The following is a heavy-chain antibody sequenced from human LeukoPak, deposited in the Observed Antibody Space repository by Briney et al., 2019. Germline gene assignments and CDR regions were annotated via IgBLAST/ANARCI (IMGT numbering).Heavy chain of an antibody. V-gene: IGHV3-48*03. J-gene: IGHJ3*02. Sequence: GGSLRLSCAASGFTFSSYEMNWVRQAPGKGLEWVSYISSSGSTIYYADSVKGRFTISRDNAKNSLYLQMNSLRAEDTAVYYCARPKGLRDFENHAFDIWGQGTMVTVSS. CDR2: ISSSGSTI. CDR3: ARPKGLRDFENHAFDI. CDR1: GFTFSSYE. D-gene: IGHD3-9*01.